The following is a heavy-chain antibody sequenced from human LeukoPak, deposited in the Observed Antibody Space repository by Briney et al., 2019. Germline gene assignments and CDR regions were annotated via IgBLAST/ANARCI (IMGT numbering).Heavy chain of an antibody. D-gene: IGHD3-22*01. V-gene: IGHV3-30*18. J-gene: IGHJ4*02. Sequence: GGSLRLSCSASGFTFSSYGMHWVRQAPGKGLDWVAVISYDGSNKYYADSVKGPFPISKDNFKNTLYLQMNSLRAEDTAVYYCAKAAGYDTYSWGQGTLVTVSS. CDR2: ISYDGSNK. CDR3: AKAAGYDTYS. CDR1: GFTFSSYG.